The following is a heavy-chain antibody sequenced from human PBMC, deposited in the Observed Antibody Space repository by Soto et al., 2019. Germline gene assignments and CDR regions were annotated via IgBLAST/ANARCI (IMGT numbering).Heavy chain of an antibody. Sequence: LSLTCTVSGGSISSYFWSWIRQPPGKGLEWIGYIYYSGDTNYSPSLKSRVTISVDTSKNQFSQMLSSVTAADTAVYYCARETGSGSYYDYWGQGALVTVSS. CDR3: ARETGSGSYYDY. V-gene: IGHV4-59*01. CDR1: GGSISSYF. CDR2: IYYSGDT. D-gene: IGHD3-10*01. J-gene: IGHJ4*02.